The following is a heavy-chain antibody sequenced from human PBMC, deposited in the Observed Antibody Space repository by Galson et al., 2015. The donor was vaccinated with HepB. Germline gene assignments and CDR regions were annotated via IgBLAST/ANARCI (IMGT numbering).Heavy chain of an antibody. J-gene: IGHJ5*02. CDR1: GYTFSDYY. D-gene: IGHD6-19*01. Sequence: SVKVSCKASGYTFSDYYMHWVRQAPGQGLEWMGRINPSSGGANFAQKFRGRVSLTRDSAINTVYMELSRLRSDDTAVYYCARDRSSSDWFPHLGFDPWGQGTPVTVSS. CDR3: ARDRSSSDWFPHLGFDP. CDR2: INPSSGGA. V-gene: IGHV1-2*06.